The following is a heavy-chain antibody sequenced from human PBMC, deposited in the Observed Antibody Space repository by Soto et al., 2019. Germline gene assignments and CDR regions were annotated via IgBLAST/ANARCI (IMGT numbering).Heavy chain of an antibody. CDR2: INPGSGAA. CDR3: ARGGGVGVAGSAAFDM. Sequence: QVQLVQSGAEVKKPGASVKISCTASGYTVTTHYMHWVRQAPGRGLEWMGAINPGSGAAKYTQTFQARVTMTRDTSTNTGYMEMSALRSEDTAVFYWARGGGVGVAGSAAFDMWGQGTMVTVSS. V-gene: IGHV1-46*01. J-gene: IGHJ3*02. D-gene: IGHD3-3*01. CDR1: GYTVTTHY.